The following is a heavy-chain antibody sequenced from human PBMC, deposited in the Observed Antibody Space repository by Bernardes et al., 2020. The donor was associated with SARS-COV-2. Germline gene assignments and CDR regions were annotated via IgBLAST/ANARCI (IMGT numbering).Heavy chain of an antibody. Sequence: GSVRLSCPASGFTFSSYAMSWVRQAPGKGLAWVSAISGSGGSTYYADSVKGRFTISRDNSKNTLYLQMNSLRAEDTAVYYCANSLTIAVAGTDYWGQGTLVTVSS. CDR3: ANSLTIAVAGTDY. CDR1: GFTFSSYA. CDR2: ISGSGGST. V-gene: IGHV3-23*01. J-gene: IGHJ4*02. D-gene: IGHD6-19*01.